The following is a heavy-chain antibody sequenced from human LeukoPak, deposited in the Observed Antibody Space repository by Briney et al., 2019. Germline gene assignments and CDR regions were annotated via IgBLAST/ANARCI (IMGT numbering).Heavy chain of an antibody. Sequence: SETLSLTCTVSGGSISSSYWSWIRQPPGKGLEWIGYIYGSGSTNYNPSLKSRVTISVDTSKNLFSLKLSSVTAADTAVYYSARLRYTGSYYPDYWGQGILVTVSS. CDR3: ARLRYTGSYYPDY. CDR2: IYGSGST. CDR1: GGSISSSY. J-gene: IGHJ4*02. V-gene: IGHV4-59*08. D-gene: IGHD1-26*01.